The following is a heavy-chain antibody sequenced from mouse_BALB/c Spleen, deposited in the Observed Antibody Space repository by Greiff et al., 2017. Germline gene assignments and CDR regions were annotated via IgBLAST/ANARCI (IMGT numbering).Heavy chain of an antibody. CDR1: GYTFTSYY. Sequence: QVQLQQSGPELVKPGASVRISCKASGYTFTSYYIHWVKQRPGHGLEWIGWIYPGNVNTKYNEKFKGKATLTADKSSSTAYMQLSSLTSEDSAVYFCAREYGNYVWFAYWGQGTLVTVSA. V-gene: IGHV1S56*01. D-gene: IGHD2-10*02. CDR2: IYPGNVNT. J-gene: IGHJ3*01. CDR3: AREYGNYVWFAY.